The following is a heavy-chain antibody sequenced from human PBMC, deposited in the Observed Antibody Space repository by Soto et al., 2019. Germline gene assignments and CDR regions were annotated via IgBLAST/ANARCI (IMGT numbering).Heavy chain of an antibody. D-gene: IGHD3-10*01. CDR2: IIPILGIA. CDR3: ARFRGSYGMDV. Sequence: QVQLVQSGAEVKKPGSSVKVSCKASGGTFSSYTISWVRQAPGQGLEWMGRIIPILGIANYAQKFQGRVTITAAKSTSTASMELSSLRSEDTAVYYCARFRGSYGMDVWGQGTTVTVSS. CDR1: GGTFSSYT. V-gene: IGHV1-69*02. J-gene: IGHJ6*02.